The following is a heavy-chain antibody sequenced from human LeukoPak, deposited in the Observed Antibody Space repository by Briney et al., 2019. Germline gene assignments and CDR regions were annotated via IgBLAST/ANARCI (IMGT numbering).Heavy chain of an antibody. D-gene: IGHD3-10*01. Sequence: GGSLRLSCAASGFTFSSYGMHWVRQAPGKGLEWVAVISYDGSNKYYADSVKGRFTISRDNSKNTLCLQMNSLRAEDTAVYYCAKTVVRGVSRYGMDVWGQGTTVTVSS. V-gene: IGHV3-30*18. CDR1: GFTFSSYG. CDR2: ISYDGSNK. CDR3: AKTVVRGVSRYGMDV. J-gene: IGHJ6*02.